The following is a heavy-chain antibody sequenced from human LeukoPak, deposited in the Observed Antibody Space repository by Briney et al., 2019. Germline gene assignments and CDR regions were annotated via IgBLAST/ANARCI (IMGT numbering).Heavy chain of an antibody. Sequence: PGGSLRLSCAASGFTFSTCWMSWVRQAPGKGLEWLANIKHDGSEKYYVDSVKGRFTISRDNAKNSLYLQMNSLRAEDTAVYYCARAEVWLDYWGQGTLVTVSS. V-gene: IGHV3-7*04. CDR2: IKHDGSEK. CDR3: ARAEVWLDY. J-gene: IGHJ4*02. CDR1: GFTFSTCW.